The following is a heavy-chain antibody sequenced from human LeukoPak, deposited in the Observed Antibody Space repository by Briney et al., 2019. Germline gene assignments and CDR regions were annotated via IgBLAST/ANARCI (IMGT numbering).Heavy chain of an antibody. Sequence: ASVKVSCKASGYTFTGYYMHWVRQAPGQGLEWMGWINPNSGGTNYAQKSQGRVTMTRDTSISTAYMELSRPRSDDTAVYYCARGLEWLLYYFDYWGQGTLVTVSS. CDR2: INPNSGGT. CDR3: ARGLEWLLYYFDY. V-gene: IGHV1-2*02. D-gene: IGHD3-3*01. CDR1: GYTFTGYY. J-gene: IGHJ4*02.